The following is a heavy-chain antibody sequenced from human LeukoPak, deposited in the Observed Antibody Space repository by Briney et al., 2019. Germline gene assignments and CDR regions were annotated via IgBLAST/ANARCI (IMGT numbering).Heavy chain of an antibody. Sequence: PGGSLRLSCAASGFTFSNFAMSWFRQAPGRGLEWVSAAGTATDTSYADSVKGRSTISRDNSKNTLYLQMNSLGAEDTAVYYCAKEGSRRRFDFDSWGRGTLVTVSS. J-gene: IGHJ4*02. CDR3: AKEGSRRRFDFDS. CDR2: AGTATDT. CDR1: GFTFSNFA. V-gene: IGHV3-23*01. D-gene: IGHD3-16*01.